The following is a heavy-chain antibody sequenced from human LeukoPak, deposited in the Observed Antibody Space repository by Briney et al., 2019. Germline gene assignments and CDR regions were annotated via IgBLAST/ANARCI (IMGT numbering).Heavy chain of an antibody. CDR2: ISYDANIGSNK. J-gene: IGHJ4*02. D-gene: IGHD3-3*01. CDR1: GFAFSSYG. V-gene: IGHV3-30*19. CDR3: ARDGGYDFWSGYYQDY. Sequence: PGGSLRLSCAASGFAFSSYGMHWVRQAPGKGLEWVALISYDANIGSNKYYADSVEGRFTISRDNSKNTLYLQMNSLRAEDTAVYYCARDGGYDFWSGYYQDYWGQGTLVTVSS.